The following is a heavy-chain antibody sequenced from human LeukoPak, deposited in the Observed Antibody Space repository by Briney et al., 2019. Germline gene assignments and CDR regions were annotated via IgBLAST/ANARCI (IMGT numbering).Heavy chain of an antibody. CDR2: IYYSGST. D-gene: IGHD6-19*01. CDR3: ARDLGSGWSYYFDY. V-gene: IGHV4-59*01. CDR1: GGSISSYY. Sequence: SETLSLTCTVSGGSISSYYWSWIRQPPGKGLEWIGYIYYSGSTNYNPSLKSRVTISVDTSKNQFSLKLSSVTAADTAVYYCARDLGSGWSYYFDYWGQGTLVTVSS. J-gene: IGHJ4*02.